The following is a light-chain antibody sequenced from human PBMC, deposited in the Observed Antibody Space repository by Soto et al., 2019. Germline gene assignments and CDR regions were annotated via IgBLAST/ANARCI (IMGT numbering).Light chain of an antibody. CDR3: GSYAESGTWV. V-gene: IGLV2-23*01. CDR2: EDN. J-gene: IGLJ3*02. CDR1: SSDVGSYNL. Sequence: QSALAQPASVSGSPGQSITISCTGTSSDVGSYNLVSWYQQHPDKAPKLMIYEDNKRPSGVSNRFSGSKSGNTASLTISGLQAEDEADYYCGSYAESGTWVFGGGTKLTVL.